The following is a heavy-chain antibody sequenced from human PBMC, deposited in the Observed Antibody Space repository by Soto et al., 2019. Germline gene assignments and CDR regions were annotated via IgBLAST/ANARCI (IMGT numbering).Heavy chain of an antibody. CDR3: ARSGRYYDLWGAHY. J-gene: IGHJ4*02. CDR2: VLYDGRTK. Sequence: QVQLVESGGGVVQPGRSLRLSCAASGFTFGTYGMHWVRQAPGKGLEWVAVVLYDGRTKHYADSVRGRFNISRDNSKNTVSLQMNSLRADDTAVYYCARSGRYYDLWGAHYWGQGTLVTVAS. D-gene: IGHD3-3*01. V-gene: IGHV3-33*01. CDR1: GFTFGTYG.